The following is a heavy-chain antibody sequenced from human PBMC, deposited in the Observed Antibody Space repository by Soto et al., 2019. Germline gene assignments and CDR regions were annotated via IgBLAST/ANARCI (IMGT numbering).Heavy chain of an antibody. CDR1: GFSLSTSGVG. J-gene: IGHJ5*02. CDR2: IYWDDDK. V-gene: IGHV2-5*02. Sequence: QITLKESGPTLVKPTQTLTLTCTFSGFSLSTSGVGVGWIRQPPGKALEWLALIYWDDDKRYSPSLKSRLTITKDPSKNPVVLTMTNMDPVDTATYYCAHEDEGGWFDPWGQGTLVTVSS. CDR3: AHEDEGGWFDP. D-gene: IGHD3-16*01.